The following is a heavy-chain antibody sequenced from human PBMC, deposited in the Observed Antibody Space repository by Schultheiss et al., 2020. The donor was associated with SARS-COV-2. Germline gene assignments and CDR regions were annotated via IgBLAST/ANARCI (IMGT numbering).Heavy chain of an antibody. CDR3: ASPPRYSSSSGSNYYYYGMDV. CDR2: MNPNSGNT. Sequence: ASVKVSCKASGYTFTSYDINWVRQATGQGLEWMGWMNPNSGNTGYAQKLQGRVTMTTDTSTSTAYMELRSLRSDDTAVYYCASPPRYSSSSGSNYYYYGMDVWGQGTTVTVSS. D-gene: IGHD6-6*01. J-gene: IGHJ6*02. CDR1: GYTFTSYD. V-gene: IGHV1-8*02.